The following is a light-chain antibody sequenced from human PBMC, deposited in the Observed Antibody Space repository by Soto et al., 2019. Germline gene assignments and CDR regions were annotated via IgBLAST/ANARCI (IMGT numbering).Light chain of an antibody. CDR2: AAS. J-gene: IGKJ2*01. Sequence: AMRMTQSPSSFSASTGDRVTITFRASQGISSYLAWYQQKPGKAPKLLIYAASTLQSGVPSRFSGSGSGIDFTLTISCLQSEDFATYYCQQYYSYPPTFGQGTKLEIK. CDR1: QGISSY. V-gene: IGKV1-8*01. CDR3: QQYYSYPPT.